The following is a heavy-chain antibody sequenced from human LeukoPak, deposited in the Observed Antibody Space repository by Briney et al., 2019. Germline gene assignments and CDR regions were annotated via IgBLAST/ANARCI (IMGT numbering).Heavy chain of an antibody. V-gene: IGHV3-23*01. J-gene: IGHJ4*02. CDR2: ISRGGGGST. D-gene: IGHD1-1*01. CDR3: LKKGQNEDCGKPD. Sequence: GGSLRLSCAASGFTFSTYDVSWVRQAPGKGLECVASISRGGGGSTYYADSVKGRFTISRDNSKNTLYLQMNSLRADDTAVYYCLKKGQNEDCGKPDWGQGTLVTVSS. CDR1: GFTFSTYD.